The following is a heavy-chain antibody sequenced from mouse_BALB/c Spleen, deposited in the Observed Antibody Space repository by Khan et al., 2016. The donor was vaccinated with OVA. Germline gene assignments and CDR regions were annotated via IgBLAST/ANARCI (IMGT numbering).Heavy chain of an antibody. CDR2: IYPGDGNT. V-gene: IGHV1-80*01. CDR1: GYAFSNYL. CDR3: ARSGYDYFAY. J-gene: IGHJ3*01. D-gene: IGHD2-14*01. Sequence: QVQLKEPGAELVRPGSSVKISCKASGYAFSNYLMNWVKQGPGQGLEWIGKIYPGDGNTHYNGKFKDKATLTADNSSTTAYMQLSSLTSEDSAVYFCARSGYDYFAYWGQGTLVTVSA.